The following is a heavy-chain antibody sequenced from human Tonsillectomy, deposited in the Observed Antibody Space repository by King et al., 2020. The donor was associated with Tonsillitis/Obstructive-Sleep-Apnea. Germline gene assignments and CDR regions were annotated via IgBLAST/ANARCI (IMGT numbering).Heavy chain of an antibody. Sequence: VQLVESGGGVVRPGGSLRLSCAASVFTFDDYGMSWVRQAPGKGLEGVSGIYWNGGSTGYAASVKGRFPLSRDNAKNSLYLKMNSLRAEDTALCYFAGQNYDSIWGSYLGGFDYWGQGTLVTVSS. CDR3: AGQNYDSIWGSYLGGFDY. CDR2: IYWNGGST. CDR1: VFTFDDYG. J-gene: IGHJ4*02. V-gene: IGHV3-20*04. D-gene: IGHD3-16*01.